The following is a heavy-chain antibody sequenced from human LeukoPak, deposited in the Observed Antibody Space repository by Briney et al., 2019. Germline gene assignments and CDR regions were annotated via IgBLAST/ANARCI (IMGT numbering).Heavy chain of an antibody. Sequence: SETLSLTCTVSGGSISSGDYYWSWIRQPPRKGLERIGYIYYSGSTYYNPSLKSRVTISVDTSKNQFSLKLSSVTAADTAVYYCARDPSGYWFDYWGQGTLVTVSS. J-gene: IGHJ4*02. CDR2: IYYSGST. D-gene: IGHD2-2*03. V-gene: IGHV4-30-4*08. CDR1: GGSISSGDYY. CDR3: ARDPSGYWFDY.